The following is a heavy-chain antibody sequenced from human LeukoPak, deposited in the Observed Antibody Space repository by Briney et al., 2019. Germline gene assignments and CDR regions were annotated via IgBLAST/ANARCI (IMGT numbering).Heavy chain of an antibody. D-gene: IGHD5-24*01. J-gene: IGHJ4*02. CDR3: TRVGYIDEGIDY. CDR2: IKQDGSKK. V-gene: IGHV3-7*04. Sequence: GGSLRLSCVASGFPLSSYWMTWDRRAPGKGLEWVANIKQDGSKKSYVDSVKGRFTISRDNAKNSLYLQMNSLRAEDTAIYYCTRVGYIDEGIDYWGQGTLVTVSS. CDR1: GFPLSSYW.